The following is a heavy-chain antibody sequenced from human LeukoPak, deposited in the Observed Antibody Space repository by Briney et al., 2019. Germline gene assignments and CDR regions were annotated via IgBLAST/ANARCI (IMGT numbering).Heavy chain of an antibody. Sequence: SQTLSLTCTVSGGSISSGSYYWSWIRQPAGKGLEWIGRIYTSGSTNYNPSLKSRVTISVDTSKNQFSLKLSSVTAADTAVYYCARGTSPRYCSSTSCSYFDYWGQGTLATVSS. CDR2: IYTSGST. CDR1: GGSISSGSYY. CDR3: ARGTSPRYCSSTSCSYFDY. V-gene: IGHV4-61*02. D-gene: IGHD2-2*01. J-gene: IGHJ4*02.